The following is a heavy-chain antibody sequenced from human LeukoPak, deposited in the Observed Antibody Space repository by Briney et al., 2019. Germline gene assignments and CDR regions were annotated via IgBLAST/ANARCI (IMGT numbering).Heavy chain of an antibody. CDR2: IIPIFGTA. D-gene: IGHD2-2*02. CDR1: GGTFSSYA. Sequence: SVKVSCKASGGTFSSYAISWVRQAPGQGLEWMGGIIPIFGTANYAQKFQGRVTMTEDTSADTAYMELSSLRSEDTAVYYCATVSFRCSSTSCYRGEFDYWGQGTLVTVSS. CDR3: ATVSFRCSSTSCYRGEFDY. V-gene: IGHV1-69*06. J-gene: IGHJ4*02.